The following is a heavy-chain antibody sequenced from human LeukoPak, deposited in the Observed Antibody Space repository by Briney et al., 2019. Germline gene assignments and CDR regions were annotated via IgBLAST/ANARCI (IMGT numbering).Heavy chain of an antibody. CDR2: VTWNSGTI. D-gene: IGHD6-19*01. CDR3: AKDIIVVGSGWYAIDN. CDR1: GFTFDDYA. Sequence: PGGSLRLSCAASGFTFDDYAMHWVRKAPGKGLEWVSGVTWNSGTIVYADSVKGRFTISRDNANNSLYLQMNSLRADDTAMYYCAKDIIVVGSGWYAIDNWGQGTLVIVSS. J-gene: IGHJ4*02. V-gene: IGHV3-9*01.